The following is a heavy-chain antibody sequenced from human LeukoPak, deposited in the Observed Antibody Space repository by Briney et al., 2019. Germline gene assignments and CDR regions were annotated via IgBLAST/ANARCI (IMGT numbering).Heavy chain of an antibody. J-gene: IGHJ5*02. D-gene: IGHD1-26*01. Sequence: PSETLSLTCTVSGDSISSKYWSWIRQPAGKGLEWIGRIYTSGSTNYNPSLKSRVTMSVDTSRNQFSLKLSSVTAADTAVYYCARRYLASYNWFDPWGQGTLVTVSS. CDR3: ARRYLASYNWFDP. CDR1: GDSISSKY. CDR2: IYTSGST. V-gene: IGHV4-4*07.